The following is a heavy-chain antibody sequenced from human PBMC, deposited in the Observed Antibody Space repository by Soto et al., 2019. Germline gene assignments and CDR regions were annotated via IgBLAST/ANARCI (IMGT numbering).Heavy chain of an antibody. CDR3: AKASSGSYYYGMDV. CDR1: GYTFTSYG. V-gene: IGHV1-18*01. Sequence: ASVKVSFKASGYTFTSYGISWVRQAPGQGLEWMGWISAYNGNTYYADSVKGRFTISRDNSKNSLYLQMNSLRTEDTALYYCAKASSGSYYYGMDVWGQGTTVTVSS. D-gene: IGHD3-22*01. CDR2: ISAYNGNT. J-gene: IGHJ6*02.